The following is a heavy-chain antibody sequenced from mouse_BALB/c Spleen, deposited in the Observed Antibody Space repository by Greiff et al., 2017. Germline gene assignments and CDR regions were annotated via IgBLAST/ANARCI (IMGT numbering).Heavy chain of an antibody. D-gene: IGHD2-4*01. CDR1: GFTFSSYG. CDR3: ARQGMIPFAY. J-gene: IGHJ3*01. V-gene: IGHV5-6*01. Sequence: EVQLVESGGDLVKPGGSLKLSCAASGFTFSSYGMSWVRQTPDKRLEWVATISSGGSYTYYPDSVKGRFTISRDNAKNTLYLQMSSLKSEDTAMYYCARQGMIPFAYWGQGTLVTVSA. CDR2: ISSGGSYT.